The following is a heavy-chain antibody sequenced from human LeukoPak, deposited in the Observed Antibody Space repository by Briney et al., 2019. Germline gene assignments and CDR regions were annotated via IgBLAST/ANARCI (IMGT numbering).Heavy chain of an antibody. CDR3: ARDRHSNYDFWSGYLANWFDP. J-gene: IGHJ5*02. CDR1: GYTFTSYA. D-gene: IGHD3-3*01. V-gene: IGHV7-4-1*02. CDR2: INTNTGNP. Sequence: ASVKVSCKASGYTFTSYAMNWVRQAPGQGLEWMGWINTNTGNPTYAQGFTGRFVFSLDTSVSTAYLQISSLKAEDTAVYYCARDRHSNYDFWSGYLANWFDPWGQGTVVTVSS.